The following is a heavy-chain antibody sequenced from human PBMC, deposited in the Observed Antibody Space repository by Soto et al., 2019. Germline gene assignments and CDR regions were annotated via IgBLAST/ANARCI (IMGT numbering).Heavy chain of an antibody. D-gene: IGHD4-17*01. CDR1: GFTFDDYA. Sequence: EVQLVESGGGLVQPGRSLRLSCAASGFTFDDYAMHWFRQAAGKGLEWVSGVSWNSGRMLYADSVKGRSTISRDNPKNAQHLQMNSLRVEDTALYYCVKDTNYGDQYGVAYGGEGTLVTASS. CDR3: VKDTNYGDQYGVAY. CDR2: VSWNSGRM. J-gene: IGHJ4*02. V-gene: IGHV3-9*01.